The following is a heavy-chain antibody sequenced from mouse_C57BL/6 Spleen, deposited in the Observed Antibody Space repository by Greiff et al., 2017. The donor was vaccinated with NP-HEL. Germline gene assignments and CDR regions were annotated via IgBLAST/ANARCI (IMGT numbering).Heavy chain of an antibody. J-gene: IGHJ4*01. CDR3: AKSYGYDPYYYAMDY. D-gene: IGHD2-2*01. Sequence: QVQLQQSGPGLVQPSQSLSITCTVSGFSLTSYGVHWVRQSPGKGLEWLGVIWRGGSTDYNVAFMSRLSITKDNSKSQVFFKMNSLQADDTAIYYCAKSYGYDPYYYAMDYWGQGTSVTVSS. CDR2: IWRGGST. V-gene: IGHV2-5*01. CDR1: GFSLTSYG.